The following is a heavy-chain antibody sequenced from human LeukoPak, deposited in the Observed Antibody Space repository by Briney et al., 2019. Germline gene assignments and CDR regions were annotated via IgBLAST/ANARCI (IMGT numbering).Heavy chain of an antibody. V-gene: IGHV4-31*11. CDR2: IYCSGST. D-gene: IGHD6-19*01. J-gene: IGHJ4*02. CDR3: ARESSGWTKAFDY. Sequence: PSETLSLTCAVSGGSISSGGYYWSWIRQHPGKGLEWIGYIYCSGSTYYNPSLKSRVTISVDTSKNQFSLKLSSVTAADTAVYYCARESSGWTKAFDYWGQGTLVTVSS. CDR1: GGSISSGGYY.